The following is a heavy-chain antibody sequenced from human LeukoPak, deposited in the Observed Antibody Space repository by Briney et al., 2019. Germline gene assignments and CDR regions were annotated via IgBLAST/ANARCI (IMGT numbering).Heavy chain of an antibody. CDR3: ARYLRELMGGDYYFDY. CDR2: LSASNGNT. V-gene: IGHV1-18*01. Sequence: ASVKVSCKASGYTLSNFGISWVRQAPGQGLEGMGWLSASNGNTNYAQKVRGRVTMTTDTSTNTAYLELTSLRSDDTAVYYCARYLRELMGGDYYFDYWGQGTLVTVSS. D-gene: IGHD2-8*01. J-gene: IGHJ4*02. CDR1: GYTLSNFG.